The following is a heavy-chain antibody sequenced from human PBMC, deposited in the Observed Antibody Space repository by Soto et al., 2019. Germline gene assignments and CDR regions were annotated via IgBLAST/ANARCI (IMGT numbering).Heavy chain of an antibody. J-gene: IGHJ4*02. V-gene: IGHV1-2*02. Sequence: QVQLVQSGAEVKKPGASVKVSCKASGYTFTGYYIHWVRQAPGQGLEWMGWINPNSGGTKYPQKFQGRVTMTRDTSIRTVYMSLTRLKSDDTAVYYCARDLAKGGGSAGFDSWAQGTLVAVSS. CDR3: ARDLAKGGGSAGFDS. CDR1: GYTFTGYY. D-gene: IGHD2-15*01. CDR2: INPNSGGT.